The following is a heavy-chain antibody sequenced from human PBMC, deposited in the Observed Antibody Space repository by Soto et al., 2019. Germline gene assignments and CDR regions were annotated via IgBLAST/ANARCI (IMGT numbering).Heavy chain of an antibody. Sequence: PGGSLRLSCSASGFTFRVYSMNWVRQAPGKGLEWVSYITSDERTIHYADAVKGRFTISRDNAKNTVYLQMNSLRAEDTAVYYCARHGYNYGGGYLDDWGQGTLVTVSS. CDR3: ARHGYNYGGGYLDD. CDR1: GFTFRVYS. CDR2: ITSDERTI. V-gene: IGHV3-48*01. D-gene: IGHD5-18*01. J-gene: IGHJ4*02.